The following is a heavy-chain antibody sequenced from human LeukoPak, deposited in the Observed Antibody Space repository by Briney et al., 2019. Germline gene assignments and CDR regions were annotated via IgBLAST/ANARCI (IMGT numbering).Heavy chain of an antibody. D-gene: IGHD6-13*01. J-gene: IGHJ4*02. Sequence: ASVKVSCKASGYTFTSYYMHWVRQAPGQGLEWMGIINPSGGSTSYAQKFQGRVTMTRDTSTSTVYMELSSLRSEDTAVYYRARDSSSWYKMQYYFDYWGQGTLVTVSS. CDR1: GYTFTSYY. CDR2: INPSGGST. V-gene: IGHV1-46*03. CDR3: ARDSSSWYKMQYYFDY.